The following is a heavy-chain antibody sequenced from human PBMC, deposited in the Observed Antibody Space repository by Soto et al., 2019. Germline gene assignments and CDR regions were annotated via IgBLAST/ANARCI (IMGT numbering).Heavy chain of an antibody. CDR3: ARVDDYGDYALAYNWFDP. J-gene: IGHJ5*02. D-gene: IGHD4-17*01. V-gene: IGHV1-69*01. CDR1: GGTFSSYA. Sequence: QVQLVQSGAEVKKPGSSVKVSCKASGGTFSSYAISWVRQAPGQGLEWMGGIIPIFGTANYAQTFQGRVTITADESTSTADMELSSLRSEDTAVYYCARVDDYGDYALAYNWFDPWGQGTLVTVSS. CDR2: IIPIFGTA.